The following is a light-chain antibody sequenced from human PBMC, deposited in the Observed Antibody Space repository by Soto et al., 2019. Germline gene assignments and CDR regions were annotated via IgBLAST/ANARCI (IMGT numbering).Light chain of an antibody. CDR1: QTLSINS. Sequence: EIVLTQSPDTLSLSPGERATLFCRASQTLSINSLAWYQQKPGQAPRLLIYAASTRHTGIPDRFNGSGSGTDFALTISRLEPEDCAVYFCQQYDGAPRTFGPGTKVAVK. CDR2: AAS. CDR3: QQYDGAPRT. V-gene: IGKV3-20*01. J-gene: IGKJ3*01.